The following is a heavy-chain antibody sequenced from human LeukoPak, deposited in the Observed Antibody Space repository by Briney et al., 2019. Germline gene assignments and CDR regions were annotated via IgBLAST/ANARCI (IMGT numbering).Heavy chain of an antibody. V-gene: IGHV4-4*07. CDR3: AGDQGWLPFDY. D-gene: IGHD5-18*01. CDR1: GGSISSYN. CDR2: IYTSGST. Sequence: PSETLSLTCTVSGGSISSYNWSWIRQPAGKGLEWIGRIYTSGSTTYNPSLKSRVTMSVDTSKNQFSLKLSSVTAADTAVYYCAGDQGWLPFDYSGQGTLVTVSS. J-gene: IGHJ4*02.